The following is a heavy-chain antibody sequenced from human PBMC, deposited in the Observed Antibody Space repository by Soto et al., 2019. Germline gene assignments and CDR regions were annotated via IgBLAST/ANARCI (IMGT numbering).Heavy chain of an antibody. V-gene: IGHV3-30*18. CDR3: AKDGGAFKTFDY. J-gene: IGHJ4*02. D-gene: IGHD2-15*01. CDR1: GFTFSSYG. CDR2: ISYDGSNK. Sequence: GGSLRLSCAASGFTFSSYGMHWVRQAPGKGLEWVAVISYDGSNKYYADSVKGRFTISRDNSKNTLYLQMNSLRAEDTAVYYCAKDGGAFKTFDYWGQGTLVTVS.